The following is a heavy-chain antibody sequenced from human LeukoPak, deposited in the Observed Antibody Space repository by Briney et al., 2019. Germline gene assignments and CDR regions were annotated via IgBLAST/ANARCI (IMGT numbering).Heavy chain of an antibody. D-gene: IGHD3-22*01. J-gene: IGHJ3*01. V-gene: IGHV4-31*03. CDR1: GGSISSGGYY. CDR3: ARSYAMIVVVTHAFDV. CDR2: IYYSGST. Sequence: SETLSLTCTVSGGSISSGGYYWSWIRQHPGKGLEWIGYIYYSGSTYYNPSLKSRVTISVDTSKNQFSLKLSSVTAADTAVYYCARSYAMIVVVTHAFDVWGQGTMVTVSS.